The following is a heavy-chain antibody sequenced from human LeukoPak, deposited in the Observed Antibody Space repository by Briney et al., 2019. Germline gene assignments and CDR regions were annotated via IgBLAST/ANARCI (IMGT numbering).Heavy chain of an antibody. CDR2: INPNNGAT. D-gene: IGHD1-1*01. CDR1: AYTFTGYY. J-gene: IGHJ5*02. CDR3: AREAETTLNWFDP. Sequence: ASVTVSCKASAYTFTGYYMHWVRQAPGQGLEWMGWINPNNGATKYAQKFQGRVTMTRDTSISTAYMELSRLRSDDTAVYYCAREAETTLNWFDPWGQGALVTVSS. V-gene: IGHV1-2*02.